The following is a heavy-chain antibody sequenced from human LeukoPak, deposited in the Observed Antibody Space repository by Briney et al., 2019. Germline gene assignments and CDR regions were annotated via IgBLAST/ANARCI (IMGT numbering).Heavy chain of an antibody. D-gene: IGHD3-10*01. CDR3: AKGYKASPLDY. V-gene: IGHV3-21*06. J-gene: IGHJ4*02. CDR1: GFTFNSYT. CDR2: IRSNSRGI. Sequence: GGSLRLSCAASGFTFNSYTMNWVRQAPGKGLESVSSIRSNSRGINYADSVKGRFTISRDNDKNTVFLEMNSLRAEDTAVYYCAKGYKASPLDYWGQGTLVTVSS.